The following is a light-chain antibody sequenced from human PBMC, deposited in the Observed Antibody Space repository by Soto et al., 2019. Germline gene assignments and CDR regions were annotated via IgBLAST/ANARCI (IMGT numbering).Light chain of an antibody. CDR1: QSVSYN. CDR2: GAF. V-gene: IGKV3-15*01. Sequence: EIVMTQSPATLSVSPGETATLSCRASQSVSYNLAWYQQKPGQGPRLLIYGAFTRATGIPARFSGSGSGTEFTLTISSLQSADFAVYYCQQYKNWPPLTFGGWTKVEIK. CDR3: QQYKNWPPLT. J-gene: IGKJ4*01.